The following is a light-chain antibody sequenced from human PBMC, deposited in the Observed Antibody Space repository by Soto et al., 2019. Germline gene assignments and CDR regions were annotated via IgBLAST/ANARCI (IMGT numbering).Light chain of an antibody. CDR3: QQRHMWPIT. V-gene: IGKV3-11*01. CDR1: QSFRGL. CDR2: DAY. J-gene: IGKJ5*01. Sequence: VLTQSPVTLSLSPAERATLSCRASQSFRGLLAWYQQKPGQAPRLLIYDAYNRATGIPPRFSGSGSGTDFTLTISSLEPEDTAVSYCQQRHMWPITFGQGTRLEIK.